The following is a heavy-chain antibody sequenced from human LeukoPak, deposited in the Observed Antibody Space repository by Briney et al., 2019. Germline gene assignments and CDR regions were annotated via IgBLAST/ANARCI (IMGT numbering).Heavy chain of an antibody. CDR2: ISGYNGNA. Sequence: ASVKVSCKASGYTFSSYGISWVRQAPGQGLEWIGWISGYNGNANYAQKLQGRVPMTTDTSTSTAYMELRSLRSDDTAVYYCARENFPTIRGYCTGGSCALDFWGQGTLVTVSS. J-gene: IGHJ4*02. V-gene: IGHV1-18*01. CDR1: GYTFSSYG. CDR3: ARENFPTIRGYCTGGSCALDF. D-gene: IGHD2-15*01.